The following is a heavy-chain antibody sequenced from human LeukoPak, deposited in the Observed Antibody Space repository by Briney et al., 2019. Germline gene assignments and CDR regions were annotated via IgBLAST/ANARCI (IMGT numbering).Heavy chain of an antibody. CDR1: GGSISSYY. V-gene: IGHV4-59*01. CDR3: ARHLGYCSSTSCFHNWFDP. Sequence: SETLSLTCTVSGGSISSYYWSWIRQPPGKGLEWIGYIYYSGSINYNPSLKSRVTISVDTSKNQFSLKLSSVTAADTAVYYCARHLGYCSSTSCFHNWFDPWGQGTLVTVSS. J-gene: IGHJ5*02. CDR2: IYYSGSI. D-gene: IGHD2-2*01.